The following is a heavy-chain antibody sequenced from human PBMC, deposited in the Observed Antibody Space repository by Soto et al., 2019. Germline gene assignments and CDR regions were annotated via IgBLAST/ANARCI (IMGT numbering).Heavy chain of an antibody. CDR3: ASQYCSGGSCYRYYFDY. CDR2: IWYDGSNK. V-gene: IGHV3-33*01. J-gene: IGHJ4*02. Sequence: PGGSLRLSCAASGFTFSSYGMHWVRQAPGKGLEWVAVIWYDGSNKYYADSVKGRFTISRDNSKNTLYLQMNSLRAEDTAVYYCASQYCSGGSCYRYYFDYWGQGPLVTVSS. D-gene: IGHD2-15*01. CDR1: GFTFSSYG.